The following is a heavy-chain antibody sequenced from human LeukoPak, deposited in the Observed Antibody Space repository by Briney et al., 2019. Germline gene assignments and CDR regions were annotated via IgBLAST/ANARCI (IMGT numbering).Heavy chain of an antibody. D-gene: IGHD4-17*01. CDR3: ARAMTTAPYYGMDV. V-gene: IGHV3-30-3*01. Sequence: QPGGSLRLSCAASGLTFSSYAMHWIRQAPGKGLERVAAISYDGSNKYYADSVKGRFTISRDNSMNTLYLQMNSLRAEDTAVYYCARAMTTAPYYGMDVWGQGTTVTVSS. J-gene: IGHJ6*02. CDR1: GLTFSSYA. CDR2: ISYDGSNK.